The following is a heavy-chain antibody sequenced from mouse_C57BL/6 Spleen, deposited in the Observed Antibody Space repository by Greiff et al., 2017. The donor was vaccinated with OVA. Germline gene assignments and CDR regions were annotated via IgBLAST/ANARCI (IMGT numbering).Heavy chain of an antibody. J-gene: IGHJ4*01. CDR2: IDPSDSYT. CDR1: GYTFTSYW. Sequence: QVHVKQPGAELVRPGTSVKLSCKASGYTFTSYWMHWVKQRPGQGLEWIGVIDPSDSYTNYNQKFKGKATLTVDTSSSTAYMQLSSLTSEDSAVDYCARRGYYDAMDYWGQGTSVTVSA. CDR3: ARRGYYDAMDY. V-gene: IGHV1-59*01.